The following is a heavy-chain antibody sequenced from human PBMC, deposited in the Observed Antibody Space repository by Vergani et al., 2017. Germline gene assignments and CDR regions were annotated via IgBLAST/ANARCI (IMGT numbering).Heavy chain of an antibody. CDR1: GFTVSSNY. J-gene: IGHJ4*02. V-gene: IGHV3-13*01. CDR2: IGTAGDT. Sequence: EVQLLESGGGLAQPGGSLRLSCAASGFTVSSNYMSWVRQAPGKGLEWVSVIGTAGDTYYPGSVKGRFTISRENAKNSLYLQMNGLRAGDTAVYYCARRDSSSPALDYWGQGTLVTVSS. D-gene: IGHD6-6*01. CDR3: ARRDSSSPALDY.